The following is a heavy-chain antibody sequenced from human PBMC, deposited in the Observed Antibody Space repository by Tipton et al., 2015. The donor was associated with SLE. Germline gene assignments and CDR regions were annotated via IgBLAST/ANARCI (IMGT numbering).Heavy chain of an antibody. V-gene: IGHV4-34*01. CDR1: GGSFSGYY. J-gene: IGHJ2*01. CDR3: AGVFPAPSDLEWLLYWYFDL. CDR2: INHSGNT. Sequence: TLSLTCAVYGGSFSGYYWSWIRQPPGKGLEWIGEINHSGNTNYNPSLKSRVTISLDTSKNQFSLKLSSVTAADTAVYYCAGVFPAPSDLEWLLYWYFDLWGRGTLVTVSS. D-gene: IGHD3-3*01.